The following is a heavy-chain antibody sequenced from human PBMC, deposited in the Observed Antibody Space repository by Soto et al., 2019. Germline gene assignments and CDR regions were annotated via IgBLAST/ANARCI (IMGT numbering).Heavy chain of an antibody. CDR1: GFKFRNYA. CDR3: DLAHSMMILDRFAP. J-gene: IGHJ5*02. D-gene: IGHD3-16*01. Sequence: ESGGGVVQPGKSLRLSCAASGFKFRNYAIHWVRQAPGKGLEWLAVIWFDGSKKYYADSVKGRFTISRDNSKNTVYLDMNRLSADASGGYYWDLAHSMMILDRFAPWGHGNLATASS. V-gene: IGHV3-33*01. CDR2: IWFDGSKK.